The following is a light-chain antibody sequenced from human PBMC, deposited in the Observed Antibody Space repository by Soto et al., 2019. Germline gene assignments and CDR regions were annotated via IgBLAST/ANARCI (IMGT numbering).Light chain of an antibody. CDR1: SSDVGAYNY. CDR3: SSFASSNTWV. CDR2: EVT. Sequence: QSALTQPPSASGSPGQSVTISCTGTSSDVGAYNYVSWYQQHAGKAPKLVIYEVTKRPSGVPDRFSGSKSATASLTVSGLQAEDEADYYCSSFASSNTWVFGGGTKVTVL. V-gene: IGLV2-8*01. J-gene: IGLJ3*02.